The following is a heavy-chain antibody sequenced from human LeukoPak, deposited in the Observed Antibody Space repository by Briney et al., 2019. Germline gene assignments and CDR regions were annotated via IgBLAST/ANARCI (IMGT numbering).Heavy chain of an antibody. CDR3: AKRTVVVADALIDY. D-gene: IGHD2-15*01. CDR2: ISGSGGST. CDR1: GFTFSSYA. Sequence: GGSLRLSCAASGFTFSSYAMSWVRQAPGKRLEWVSAISGSGGSTYYADSVKGRFTISRDNSKNTLYLQMNSLRAEDTAVYYCAKRTVVVADALIDYWGQGTLVTVSS. V-gene: IGHV3-23*01. J-gene: IGHJ4*02.